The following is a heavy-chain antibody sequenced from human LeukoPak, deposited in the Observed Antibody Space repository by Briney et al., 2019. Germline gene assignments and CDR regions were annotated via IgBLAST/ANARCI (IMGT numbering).Heavy chain of an antibody. CDR3: ATTTLDYYYYYGMDV. Sequence: PGGSLRLSCAASGFTFSSYAMHWVRQAPGKGLEWVAVISYDGSNKYYADSVKGRFTISRDNSKNTLYLQMNSLRAEDTAVYYCATTTLDYYYYYGMDVWGQGTTVTVSS. V-gene: IGHV3-30-3*01. CDR1: GFTFSSYA. CDR2: ISYDGSNK. D-gene: IGHD4-11*01. J-gene: IGHJ6*02.